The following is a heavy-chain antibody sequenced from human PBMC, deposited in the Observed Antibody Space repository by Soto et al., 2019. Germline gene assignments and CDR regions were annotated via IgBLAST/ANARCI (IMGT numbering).Heavy chain of an antibody. CDR1: GGTFSSYT. Sequence: PVKVPYKASGGTFSSYTISWVRQAPGQGLEWMGRIIPILGIANYAQKFQGRVTITADESTSTAYMELSSLRSEDTAVYYCAGPLEQQLYYYYGVDVWGQGTTVTVSS. CDR3: AGPLEQQLYYYYGVDV. V-gene: IGHV1-69*02. J-gene: IGHJ6*02. CDR2: IIPILGIA. D-gene: IGHD6-13*01.